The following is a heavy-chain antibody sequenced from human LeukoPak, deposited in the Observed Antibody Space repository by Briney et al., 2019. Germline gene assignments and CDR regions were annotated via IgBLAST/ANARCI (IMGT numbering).Heavy chain of an antibody. CDR2: IDQDGSEK. Sequence: GWPRRLACAATGFTFSGYWMSWVRQAPGKGLEWVANIDQDGSEKYYVDSVKGRFTISKDNAKNSLFLQMNSLRADDTAVYYCARIKGGTSATISYWGQGTLVTVSS. J-gene: IGHJ4*02. V-gene: IGHV3-7*01. D-gene: IGHD1-26*01. CDR1: GFTFSGYW. CDR3: ARIKGGTSATISY.